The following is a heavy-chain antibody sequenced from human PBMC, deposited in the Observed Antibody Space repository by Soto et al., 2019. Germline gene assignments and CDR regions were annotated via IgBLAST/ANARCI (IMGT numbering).Heavy chain of an antibody. V-gene: IGHV3-9*01. J-gene: IGHJ4*02. Sequence: GGSLRLSCAASGFTFDDYAMHWVRQAPGKGLEWVSGISWNSGSIGYADSVKGRFTISRDNAKNSLYLQMNSLRAEDTALYYCAKAKDIVVVVAATYFDYWGQGTLVTVSS. CDR3: AKAKDIVVVVAATYFDY. D-gene: IGHD2-15*01. CDR1: GFTFDDYA. CDR2: ISWNSGSI.